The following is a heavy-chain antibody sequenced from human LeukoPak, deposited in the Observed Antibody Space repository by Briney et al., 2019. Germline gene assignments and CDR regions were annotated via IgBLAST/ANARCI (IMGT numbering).Heavy chain of an antibody. V-gene: IGHV3-30*02. CDR2: IRYDGSST. CDR1: GGIFNSCG. D-gene: IGHD2/OR15-2a*01. J-gene: IGHJ4*02. CDR3: VKDGTSYYYIYY. Sequence: GSLLLSSAAAGGIFNSCGMHWVRRDPGREREGLAFIRYDGSSTYYSDSVKSRFAVSRDDSKNKLYLQLSSRRGADTAVYYCVKDGTSYYYIYYWGQGTLVTASS.